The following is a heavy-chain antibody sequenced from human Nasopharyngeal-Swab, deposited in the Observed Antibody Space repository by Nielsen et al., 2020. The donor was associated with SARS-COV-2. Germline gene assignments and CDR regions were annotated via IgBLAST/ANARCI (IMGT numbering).Heavy chain of an antibody. J-gene: IGHJ5*02. V-gene: IGHV3-33*01. CDR3: ARDPGAFADAVAWFDP. Sequence: GESLKISCEASGFILPTHGMHWVRQAPGKRPEWVALIWFDGSNKYFADSVKGRFTISRDNSKNTVYLLMSSLRAEDTAVYYCARDPGAFADAVAWFDPWGQGSLVTVSS. CDR1: GFILPTHG. CDR2: IWFDGSNK. D-gene: IGHD3-10*01.